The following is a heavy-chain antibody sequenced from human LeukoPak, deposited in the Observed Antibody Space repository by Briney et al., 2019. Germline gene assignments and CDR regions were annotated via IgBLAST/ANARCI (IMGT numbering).Heavy chain of an antibody. D-gene: IGHD3-22*01. CDR1: GFSLSPSGVG. CDR3: AHIAPVYYYDSSGYRSALTFDY. Sequence: SGPTLVKPTQTPTLTCTVSGFSLSPSGVGVGWNRQPPGKALEWPALIYWDDDKRYSPSLKSRLTITKDTSKNQVVLTMTNMDPVDTATYYCAHIAPVYYYDSSGYRSALTFDYWGQGTLVTVSS. CDR2: IYWDDDK. V-gene: IGHV2-5*02. J-gene: IGHJ4*02.